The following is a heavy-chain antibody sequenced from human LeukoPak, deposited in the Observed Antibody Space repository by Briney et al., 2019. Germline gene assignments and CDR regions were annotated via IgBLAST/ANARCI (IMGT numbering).Heavy chain of an antibody. CDR1: GFTFSSYW. CDR2: ISYDGSSK. CDR3: ARARSSYGYGDAFDI. Sequence: GGSLRLSCAASGFTFSSYWMSWVRRAPGKGLEWVAVISYDGSSKYYADSVKGRFTISRDNSKNTLYLQMNSLRAEDTAVYYCARARSSYGYGDAFDIWGQGTMVTVSS. V-gene: IGHV3-30*03. J-gene: IGHJ3*02. D-gene: IGHD5-18*01.